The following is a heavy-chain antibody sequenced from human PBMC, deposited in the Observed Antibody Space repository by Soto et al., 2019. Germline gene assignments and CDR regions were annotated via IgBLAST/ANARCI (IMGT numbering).Heavy chain of an antibody. CDR3: ARVGCSWYCGSYYYYCMDV. D-gene: IGHD6-13*01. CDR1: GYTFTSYD. Sequence: ASVKVSCKASGYTFTSYDINWVRQATGQGLEWMGWMNPNSGNTGYAQKFQGRVTMTRNTSISTAYMELSSLRSEDTAVYYCARVGCSWYCGSYYYYCMDVWGQGTTVTVSS. CDR2: MNPNSGNT. V-gene: IGHV1-8*01. J-gene: IGHJ6*02.